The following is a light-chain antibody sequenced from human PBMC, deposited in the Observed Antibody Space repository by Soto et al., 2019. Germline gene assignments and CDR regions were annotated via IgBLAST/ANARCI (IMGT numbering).Light chain of an antibody. V-gene: IGLV3-21*04. Sequence: YELIQPPSVSVAPGKTATITCGGSNIGGKTVHWFQQKPGQAPVVVLYYDTHRPSGIPERFSGSNSGNTATLTITRVDAGDEADYYCHVWDSSRDHVVFGGGTKLTVL. CDR2: YDT. CDR1: NIGGKT. CDR3: HVWDSSRDHVV. J-gene: IGLJ3*02.